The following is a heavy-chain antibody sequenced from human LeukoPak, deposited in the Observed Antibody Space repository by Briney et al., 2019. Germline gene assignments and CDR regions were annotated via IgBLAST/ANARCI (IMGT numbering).Heavy chain of an antibody. D-gene: IGHD3-16*01. V-gene: IGHV3-48*03. CDR3: ARDLVSGAYTFDF. CDR2: ISSSGSTI. CDR1: TFTFSSYD. Sequence: GGSLRLSCAASTFTFSSYDINWVRQAPGKGLEWVSYISSSGSTIYYAASVKGRFTIYRDNARNSVYLQMNSLRDGDTAVYYCARDLVSGAYTFDFWGHGTMVTVSS. J-gene: IGHJ3*01.